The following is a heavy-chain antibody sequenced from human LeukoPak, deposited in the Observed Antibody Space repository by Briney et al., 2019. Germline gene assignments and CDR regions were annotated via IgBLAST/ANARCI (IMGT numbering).Heavy chain of an antibody. CDR1: GFTFSSYA. D-gene: IGHD5-18*01. V-gene: IGHV3-23*01. CDR2: ISGSGGST. J-gene: IGHJ4*02. Sequence: PGGSLRLSCAASGFTFSSYAMSWVRQAPGKGLEWVSAISGSGGSTYYADSVKGRFTISRDNSKNTLYLQMNSLRAEDTAVYYCAIVRGIQLWSRPSSYYFDYWGQGTLVTVSS. CDR3: AIVRGIQLWSRPSSYYFDY.